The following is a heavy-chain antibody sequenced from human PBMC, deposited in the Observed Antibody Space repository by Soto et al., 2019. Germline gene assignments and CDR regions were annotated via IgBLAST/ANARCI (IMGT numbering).Heavy chain of an antibody. J-gene: IGHJ5*02. CDR1: GYTFYNYA. CDR3: ARDCSGSTCYSFWLAP. V-gene: IGHV1-18*01. Sequence: GASVKVSCKASGYTFYNYAITWVRQAPGQGLEWMGWISTFNGNTKYAQNFLGRVTMTTDTSTGTAYMELRSLRSDDTAVYFCARDCSGSTCYSFWLAPLGQGTLVTVSS. D-gene: IGHD2-15*01. CDR2: ISTFNGNT.